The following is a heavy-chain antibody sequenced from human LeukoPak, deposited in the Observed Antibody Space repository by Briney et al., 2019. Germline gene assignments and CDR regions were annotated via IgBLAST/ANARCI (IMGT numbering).Heavy chain of an antibody. CDR1: GFSFSDYY. J-gene: IGHJ4*02. V-gene: IGHV3-11*01. CDR2: ISISGTTI. Sequence: GGSLRLSCAASGFSFSDYYMTWIRQAPGKGLEWVSYISISGTTIYYADSVKGRFTISRDNAKNSLYLQLNSLRAEDTAVYYCAKDGSGSYGYYFDYWGQGTLVTVSS. CDR3: AKDGSGSYGYYFDY. D-gene: IGHD1-26*01.